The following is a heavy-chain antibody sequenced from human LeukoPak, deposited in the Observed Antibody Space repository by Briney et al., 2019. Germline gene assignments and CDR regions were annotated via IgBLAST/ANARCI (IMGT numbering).Heavy chain of an antibody. CDR2: IIPIFGTA. V-gene: IGHV1-69*05. CDR3: ASRELSDTAIGAFDI. J-gene: IGHJ3*02. Sequence: SVKVSCKASGGTFSSYAISWVRQAPGQGLEWMGRIIPIFGTANYAQKFQGRVTITTDESTSTAYMELSSLRSEDTAAYYCASRELSDTAIGAFDIWGQGTMVTVSS. CDR1: GGTFSSYA. D-gene: IGHD5-18*01.